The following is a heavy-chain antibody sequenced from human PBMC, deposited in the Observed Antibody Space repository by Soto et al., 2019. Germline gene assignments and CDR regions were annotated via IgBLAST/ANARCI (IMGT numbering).Heavy chain of an antibody. V-gene: IGHV4-4*07. D-gene: IGHD2-21*01. J-gene: IGHJ4*02. Sequence: SETLSLTCTVSGGSINSYWWSWIRQPAGKGLEWIGRVYSSGTTDYNPSLNSRATVSVETSKNQFSLKLSSVTAADTAVYYCARDIASYAYGEGYWGQGIQVTVSS. CDR3: ARDIASYAYGEGY. CDR1: GGSINSYW. CDR2: VYSSGTT.